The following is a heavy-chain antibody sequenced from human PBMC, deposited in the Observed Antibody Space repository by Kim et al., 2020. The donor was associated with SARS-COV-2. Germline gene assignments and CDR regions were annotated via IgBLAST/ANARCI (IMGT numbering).Heavy chain of an antibody. CDR2: IHHSGNT. V-gene: IGHV4-39*01. Sequence: SETLSLTCTVSDGSLTRGTYYWGWLRQPPGKGLEWIGSIHHSGNTYYNASLKSRVTISVDTSENQFSLRLSSVTAADTAVFYCSRSTGTEIDFWGQGTLVTVSS. D-gene: IGHD1-1*01. J-gene: IGHJ4*02. CDR1: DGSLTRGTYY. CDR3: SRSTGTEIDF.